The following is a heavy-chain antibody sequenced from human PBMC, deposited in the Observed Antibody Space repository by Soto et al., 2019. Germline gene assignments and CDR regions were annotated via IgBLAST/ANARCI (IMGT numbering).Heavy chain of an antibody. CDR2: IIPIFGTA. CDR3: AGDRRYYDSSGHDAFDI. V-gene: IGHV1-69*12. Sequence: QVQLVQSGAEVKKPGSSVKVSCKASGGTFSSYAISWVRQAPGQGLEWMGGIIPIFGTANYAQKFQGRVTITADESTSTAYMELSSLRSEDTAVSYCAGDRRYYDSSGHDAFDIWGQGTMVTVSS. J-gene: IGHJ3*02. D-gene: IGHD3-22*01. CDR1: GGTFSSYA.